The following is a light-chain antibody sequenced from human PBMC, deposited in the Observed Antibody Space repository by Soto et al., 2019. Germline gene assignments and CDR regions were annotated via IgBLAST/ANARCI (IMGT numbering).Light chain of an antibody. Sequence: QSVLTQPPSVSAAPGQRVTISCSGSASNIGNNSVSWYQQLPGAAPKLLIYDDNNRPSGIPDRFSRSKSGTSATLGITGLQTGDEADYYCGTWDTSLPACVFGPGTKVTVL. CDR3: GTWDTSLPACV. CDR2: DDN. CDR1: ASNIGNNS. J-gene: IGLJ1*01. V-gene: IGLV1-51*01.